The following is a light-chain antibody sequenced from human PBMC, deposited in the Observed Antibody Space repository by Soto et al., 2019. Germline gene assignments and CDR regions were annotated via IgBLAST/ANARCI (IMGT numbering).Light chain of an antibody. CDR3: MQALQTPWT. J-gene: IGKJ1*01. V-gene: IGKV2-28*01. CDR1: QSLLHSNGYNY. Sequence: DIVMTQSPLSLPVTPGEPASISCRSSQSLLHSNGYNYLDWYLQKPGQSPQLLIYLGSNRASGVPDRISGSGSGKDFTLKISRVEAEDVGVYYCMQALQTPWTFGQGTKVEIK. CDR2: LGS.